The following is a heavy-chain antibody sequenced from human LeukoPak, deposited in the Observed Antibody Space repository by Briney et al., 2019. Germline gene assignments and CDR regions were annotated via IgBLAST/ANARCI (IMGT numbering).Heavy chain of an antibody. CDR1: GFTFSTYS. J-gene: IGHJ4*02. CDR2: ISSNSNYR. Sequence: GGSLRLSCAASGFTFSTYSMNWVRQAPGKGLEWVSCISSNSNYRNYANSVKGRFTISRDNAKNSLYLQMNSLRAEDTAVYYCVVGHTQSKDYDFWSSYFDYWGQGTLVTVSS. D-gene: IGHD3-3*01. V-gene: IGHV3-21*01. CDR3: VVGHTQSKDYDFWSSYFDY.